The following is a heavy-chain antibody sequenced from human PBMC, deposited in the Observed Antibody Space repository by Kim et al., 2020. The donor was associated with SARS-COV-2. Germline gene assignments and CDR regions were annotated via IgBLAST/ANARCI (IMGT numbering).Heavy chain of an antibody. CDR3: ARAPSLSYGMDV. CDR1: GGSISSYY. J-gene: IGHJ6*02. D-gene: IGHD3-16*02. Sequence: SETLSLTCTVSGGSISSYYWSWIRQPPGKGLEWIGYIYYSGSTNYNPSLKSRVTISVDTSKNQFSLKLSSVTAADTAVYYCARAPSLSYGMDVWGQGTTVTVSS. CDR2: IYYSGST. V-gene: IGHV4-59*13.